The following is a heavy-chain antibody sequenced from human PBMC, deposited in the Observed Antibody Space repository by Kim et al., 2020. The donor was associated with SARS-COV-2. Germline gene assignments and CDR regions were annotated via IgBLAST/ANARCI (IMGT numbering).Heavy chain of an antibody. D-gene: IGHD1-26*01. Sequence: ASVKVSCKASGYTFTSYGISWVRQAPGQGLEWMGWISAYNGNTNYAQKLQGRVTMTTDTSTSTAYMELRSLRSDDTAVYYCARDQRIVGATRGTDYWGQGTLVTVSS. J-gene: IGHJ4*02. CDR1: GYTFTSYG. V-gene: IGHV1-18*04. CDR3: ARDQRIVGATRGTDY. CDR2: ISAYNGNT.